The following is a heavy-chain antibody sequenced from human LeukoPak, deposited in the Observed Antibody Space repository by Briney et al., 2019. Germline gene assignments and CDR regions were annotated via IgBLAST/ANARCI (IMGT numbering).Heavy chain of an antibody. V-gene: IGHV4-59*11. CDR2: IHYSGSA. CDR1: DGSISSHY. CDR3: ARAPGRYFDY. J-gene: IGHJ4*02. Sequence: SETLSLTCTVSDGSISSHYWNWIRQSPEKGLEWIAYIHYSGSANYNPSLKSRVTISVDTSKNQFSLKLSSVTAADTAVYYCARAPGRYFDYWGQGTLVTVSS. D-gene: IGHD7-27*01.